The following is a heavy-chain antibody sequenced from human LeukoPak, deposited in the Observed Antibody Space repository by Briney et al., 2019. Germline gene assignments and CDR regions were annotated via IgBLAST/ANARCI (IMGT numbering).Heavy chain of an antibody. CDR1: GFTFSSYS. J-gene: IGHJ3*02. CDR3: AKDKRGTYFRDAFDI. D-gene: IGHD1-26*01. CDR2: ISGSGGVSTISGSGGST. Sequence: PGGSLRLSCAASGFTFSSYSMNWVRQAPGRGLEWVSTISGSGGVSTISGSGGSTYYADSVKGRFTISRDNSENTLYLQMNSLRAEDTAVYYCAKDKRGTYFRDAFDIWGQGTMVAVSS. V-gene: IGHV3-23*01.